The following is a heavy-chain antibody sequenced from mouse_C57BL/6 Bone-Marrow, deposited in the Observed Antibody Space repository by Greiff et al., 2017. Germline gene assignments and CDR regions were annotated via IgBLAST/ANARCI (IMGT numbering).Heavy chain of an antibody. D-gene: IGHD5-5*01. CDR3: ASERDYRLGLGY. CDR2: INPSSGYT. V-gene: IGHV1-7*01. CDR1: GYTFPSYW. Sequence: QVQLKQSGAELAKPGVSVKLSCKASGYTFPSYWMHWVKQRPGQGLEWIGYINPSSGYTKYNQKFKDKATLTADKSSSTAYMQLSSLTYEDSAVYYCASERDYRLGLGYWGQGTTLTVSS. J-gene: IGHJ2*01.